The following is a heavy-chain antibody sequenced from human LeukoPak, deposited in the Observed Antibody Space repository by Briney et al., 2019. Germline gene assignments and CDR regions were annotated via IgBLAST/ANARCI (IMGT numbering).Heavy chain of an antibody. J-gene: IGHJ4*02. V-gene: IGHV3-7*05. CDR3: ARDGSPFDS. CDR1: GFTFSTYE. CDR2: IKQDGSEK. Sequence: GGSLRLSCEAPGFTFSTYEMNWVRQAPGKGLEWVAKIKQDGSEKYYVDSVKGRFTISRDNAKNSLYLQMNSLRAEDTAVYHCARDGSPFDSWGQGNLVTVSS.